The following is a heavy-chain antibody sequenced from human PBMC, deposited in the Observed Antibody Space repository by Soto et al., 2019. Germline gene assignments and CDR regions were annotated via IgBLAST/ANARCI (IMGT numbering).Heavy chain of an antibody. Sequence: GSGPTLVNPTHTLTLTCTFSGFSLSTSGMCVSWIRHPPGKALEWLALIDWDDDKLYSTSLKTRLTISKDTSKNQVVLTMTNMDPVDTATYYCARIRGYSSSRGFDPWGQGTLVTVSS. CDR2: IDWDDDK. V-gene: IGHV2-70*01. D-gene: IGHD6-13*01. J-gene: IGHJ5*02. CDR1: GFSLSTSGMC. CDR3: ARIRGYSSSRGFDP.